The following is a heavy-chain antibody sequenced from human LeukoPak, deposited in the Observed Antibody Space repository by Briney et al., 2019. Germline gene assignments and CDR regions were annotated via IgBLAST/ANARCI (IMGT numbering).Heavy chain of an antibody. CDR3: ARDLGSGYVFFDY. J-gene: IGHJ4*02. V-gene: IGHV3-21*01. Sequence: GGSLRLSCAASGFTFSSYRMNWVRQAPGKGLEWVSSISSGSTYINYADSVKGRFTISRDSAKNSLHLQMNSLRAEDTAVYYCARDLGSGYVFFDYWGQGTLVTVSS. CDR1: GFTFSSYR. CDR2: ISSGSTYI. D-gene: IGHD5-12*01.